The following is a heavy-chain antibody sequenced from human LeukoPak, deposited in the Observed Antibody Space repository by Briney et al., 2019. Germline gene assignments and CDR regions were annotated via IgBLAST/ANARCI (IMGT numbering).Heavy chain of an antibody. CDR3: AKVYGSGWLPFSFDY. CDR1: GFTFSSYA. Sequence: GGSLRLSCAASGFTFSSYAMSWVRQAPGKGLEWVSAISGSGGSTYYADSVKGRFTISRDNSKNTLYLQMNSLRAEDTAVYYCAKVYGSGWLPFSFDYWGQGTLVTVSS. J-gene: IGHJ4*02. D-gene: IGHD6-19*01. V-gene: IGHV3-23*01. CDR2: ISGSGGST.